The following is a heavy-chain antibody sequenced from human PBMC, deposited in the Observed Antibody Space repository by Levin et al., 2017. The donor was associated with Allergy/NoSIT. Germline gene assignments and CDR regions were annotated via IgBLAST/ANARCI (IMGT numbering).Heavy chain of an antibody. CDR3: AKGFAGSTLEAFDI. Sequence: SLKISCAASGFTFDDYAMHWVRQAPGKGLEWVSGISWNSGSIGYADSVKGRFTISRDNAKNSLYLQMNSLRAEDTALYYCAKGFAGSTLEAFDIWGQGTMVTVSS. CDR1: GFTFDDYA. J-gene: IGHJ3*02. D-gene: IGHD5/OR15-5a*01. CDR2: ISWNSGSI. V-gene: IGHV3-9*01.